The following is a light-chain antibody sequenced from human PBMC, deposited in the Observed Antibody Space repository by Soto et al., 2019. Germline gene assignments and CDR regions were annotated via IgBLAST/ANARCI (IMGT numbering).Light chain of an antibody. V-gene: IGKV3-15*01. J-gene: IGKJ1*01. Sequence: EIVMTQSPATLSVSPGERATLSCRASQSVSSNLAWYQQRPGQAPRLLIYRASIRATGIPARFSGSGSGTAFTLTISSLQSEDFAVYYCQQYNNWPRAFGQGAKVEIK. CDR1: QSVSSN. CDR2: RAS. CDR3: QQYNNWPRA.